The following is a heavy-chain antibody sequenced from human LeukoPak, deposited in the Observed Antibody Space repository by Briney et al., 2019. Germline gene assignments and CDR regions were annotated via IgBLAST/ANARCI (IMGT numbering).Heavy chain of an antibody. J-gene: IGHJ4*02. CDR1: GGSISSYY. CDR2: IYYSGST. D-gene: IGHD3-22*01. CDR3: ARQTPEYYYDSSGYLYFDY. V-gene: IGHV4-59*08. Sequence: SETLSLTCTVSGGSISSYYWSWIRQPPGKGLEWIGYIYYSGSTNYNPSLKSRVTISVDTSKNQFSLKLSSVTAADTAVYYCARQTPEYYYDSSGYLYFDYWGQGTLVTVS.